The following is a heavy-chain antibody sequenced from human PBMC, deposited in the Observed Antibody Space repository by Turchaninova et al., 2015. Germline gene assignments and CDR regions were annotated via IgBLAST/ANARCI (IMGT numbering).Heavy chain of an antibody. CDR1: GGSFSGLY. V-gene: IGHV4-34*01. CDR2: INHSGST. Sequence: QVQLQQWGAGLLKPSETLSLTCPVDGGSFSGLYWSWIIQPPGKGLEWIGEINHSGSTNYNPSLKSRVTISVDTSKNQFSLKLSSVTAADTAVYYCARGLGYSSGWYRGMGYWGQGTLVTVSS. J-gene: IGHJ4*02. CDR3: ARGLGYSSGWYRGMGY. D-gene: IGHD6-19*01.